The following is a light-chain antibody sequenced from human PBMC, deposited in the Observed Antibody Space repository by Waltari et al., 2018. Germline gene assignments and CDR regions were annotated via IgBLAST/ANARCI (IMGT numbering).Light chain of an antibody. CDR3: AAWDDSLNGYV. CDR1: SSNIGSNT. Sequence: QSVLTQPPSASGTPGQRVTISCSGSSSNIGSNTVHWYQQLPGTAPKVLIYTNNHRPSGFPDRCSGSKSGTSASLAISVLQSEDEADYYCAAWDDSLNGYVFGTGTKVTVL. J-gene: IGLJ1*01. V-gene: IGLV1-44*01. CDR2: TNN.